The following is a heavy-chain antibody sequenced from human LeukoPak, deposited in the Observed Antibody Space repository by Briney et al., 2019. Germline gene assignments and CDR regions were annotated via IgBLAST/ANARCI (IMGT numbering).Heavy chain of an antibody. CDR3: AKDPPGLGAYYYDSSGYYDY. J-gene: IGHJ4*02. Sequence: GRSLRLSCAASGFTFSSYGMHWVRQAPGKGLGWVAVISYDGSNKYYADSVKGRFTISRDNSKNTLYLQMNSLRAEDTAVYYCAKDPPGLGAYYYDSSGYYDYWGQGTLVTVSS. CDR1: GFTFSSYG. V-gene: IGHV3-30*18. CDR2: ISYDGSNK. D-gene: IGHD3-22*01.